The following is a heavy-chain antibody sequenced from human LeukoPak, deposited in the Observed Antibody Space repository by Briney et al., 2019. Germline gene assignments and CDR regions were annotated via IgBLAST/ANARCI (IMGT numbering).Heavy chain of an antibody. V-gene: IGHV3-7*01. CDR2: IKQDGSEK. CDR1: GFTFNSYW. D-gene: IGHD3-3*01. Sequence: GGSLRLSCAASGFTFNSYWMSWVRQAPGKGLEWVANIKQDGSEKYYLDSAKGRFTISRDNAKNSLYLQMNSLRVEDTAVYYCAKLFITIFGVVQNAFDIWGQGTMVTVSS. J-gene: IGHJ3*02. CDR3: AKLFITIFGVVQNAFDI.